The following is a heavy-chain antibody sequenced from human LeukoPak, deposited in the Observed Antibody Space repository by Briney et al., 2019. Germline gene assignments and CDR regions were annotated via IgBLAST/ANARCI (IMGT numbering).Heavy chain of an antibody. Sequence: PGGSLRLSCAASGFTFSSYAVCWVRHTPGKGLEWVSAISGSGGSTYYADSVKGRFTISRDNSKNTLYLQMNSLRAEDTAVYYCANTLTTVVIPGAFDIWGQGTMVTVSS. V-gene: IGHV3-23*01. CDR3: ANTLTTVVIPGAFDI. CDR2: ISGSGGST. J-gene: IGHJ3*02. D-gene: IGHD4-23*01. CDR1: GFTFSSYA.